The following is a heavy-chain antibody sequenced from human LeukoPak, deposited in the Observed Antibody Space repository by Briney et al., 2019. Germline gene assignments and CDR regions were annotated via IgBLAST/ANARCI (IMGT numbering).Heavy chain of an antibody. Sequence: ASVKVSCKASGYTFTGYYMHWVRQAPGQGLEWMGWINPDSGGTIYAQNFQGRVTMTRDTSISTAYMELSSLRSDDTAVYYCARDLGDTYGSVGDFDYWGQGTLVTVSS. D-gene: IGHD3-10*01. V-gene: IGHV1-2*02. CDR2: INPDSGGT. CDR1: GYTFTGYY. CDR3: ARDLGDTYGSVGDFDY. J-gene: IGHJ4*02.